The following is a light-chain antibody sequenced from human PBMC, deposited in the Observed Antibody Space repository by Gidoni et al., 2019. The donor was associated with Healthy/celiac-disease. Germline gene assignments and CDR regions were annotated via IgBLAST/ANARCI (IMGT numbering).Light chain of an antibody. CDR2: AAS. Sequence: DIQMTQSPSSPSASVGDRVTITCRASQSISSYLNWYQQKPGKAPKLLIYAASSLQSGVPSRFSGSGSGTDFTLTISSLQPEDFATYYCQQSYSTSPFTFGPXTKVDIK. V-gene: IGKV1-39*01. J-gene: IGKJ3*01. CDR3: QQSYSTSPFT. CDR1: QSISSY.